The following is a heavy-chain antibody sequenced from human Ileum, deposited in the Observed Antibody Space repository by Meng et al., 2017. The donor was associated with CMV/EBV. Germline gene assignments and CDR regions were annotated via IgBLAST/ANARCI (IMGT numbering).Heavy chain of an antibody. Sequence: LSLTCTVSGGSISSFYWSWIRQAPGKGLEWVSYITTSGSTIYYADSVKGRFTISRDNAKNSLYLQMNSLRAEDTAVYYCAREGPRSFRNWFDPWGQGTLVTVSS. CDR3: AREGPRSFRNWFDP. J-gene: IGHJ5*02. D-gene: IGHD1-26*01. CDR1: GGSISSFY. V-gene: IGHV3-11*04. CDR2: ITTSGSTI.